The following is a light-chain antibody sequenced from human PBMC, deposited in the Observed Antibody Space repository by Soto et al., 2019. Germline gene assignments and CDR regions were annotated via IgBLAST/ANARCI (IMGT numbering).Light chain of an antibody. V-gene: IGKV1-39*01. CDR2: AAS. Sequence: DIQMTQSPSSLSASVGDRVTITCRASQPISNYLNWYQQKPGKAPKLLIYAASSLQSGVPSRLSGSGSGTDFTLAISSLQPEDFATYYCQQSYSTPWTFGQGTKWIS. CDR1: QPISNY. CDR3: QQSYSTPWT. J-gene: IGKJ1*01.